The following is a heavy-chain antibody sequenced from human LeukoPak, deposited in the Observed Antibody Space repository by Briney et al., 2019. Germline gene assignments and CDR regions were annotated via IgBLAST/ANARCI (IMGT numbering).Heavy chain of an antibody. J-gene: IGHJ5*02. V-gene: IGHV3-21*01. CDR2: ISTSSSYI. CDR3: ASRELYCSSTTCSAP. CDR1: GFTFGIYS. Sequence: PGGSLRLSCAPSGFTFGIYSMNWARQAPGKGLECVSSISTSSSYIYYADSVKGRFTISRDNAKNSLYLQMNSLRAEDKAVYYCASRELYCSSTTCSAPWGQGTLVTVSS. D-gene: IGHD2-2*01.